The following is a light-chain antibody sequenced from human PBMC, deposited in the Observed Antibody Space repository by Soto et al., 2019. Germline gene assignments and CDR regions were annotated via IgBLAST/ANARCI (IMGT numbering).Light chain of an antibody. CDR2: VGTGGIVG. J-gene: IGLJ2*01. CDR1: SGYSNYK. V-gene: IGLV9-49*01. Sequence: QAVVTQPPSASASLGASVTLTCTLSSGYSNYKVDWYQQRPGKGPRFVMRVGTGGIVGSKGDGIPDRFSVLGSGLNRSLTIKNIQEEDESDYHCGADHGSGSNVVVVFGGGTKLTVL. CDR3: GADHGSGSNVVVV.